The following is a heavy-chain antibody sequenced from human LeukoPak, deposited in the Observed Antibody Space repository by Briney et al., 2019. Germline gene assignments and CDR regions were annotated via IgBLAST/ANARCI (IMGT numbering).Heavy chain of an antibody. CDR2: ISSSSSYI. CDR3: ARDMPSYGYPSDY. Sequence: GGSLRLSCAASGFTFSSYSMNWVRQAPGKGLEWVSSISSSSSYIYYADSVKGRFTISRDNAKNSLYLQMNSLRAEDTAVYYCARDMPSYGYPSDYWGQGTLVTVSS. CDR1: GFTFSSYS. V-gene: IGHV3-21*01. D-gene: IGHD5-18*01. J-gene: IGHJ4*02.